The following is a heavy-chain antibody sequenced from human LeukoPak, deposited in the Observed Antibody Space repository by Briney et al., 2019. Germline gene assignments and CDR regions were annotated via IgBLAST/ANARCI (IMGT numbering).Heavy chain of an antibody. CDR2: ISAYNGNT. J-gene: IGHJ4*02. V-gene: IGHV1-18*01. CDR3: ARAEDGEYYFDY. CDR1: GGTFSSYA. Sequence: VASVKVSCKASGGTFSSYAISWVRQAPGQGLEWMGWISAYNGNTNYAQKLQGRVTMTTDTSTSTAYMELRSLRSDDTAVYYCARAEDGEYYFDYWGQGTLVTVSS.